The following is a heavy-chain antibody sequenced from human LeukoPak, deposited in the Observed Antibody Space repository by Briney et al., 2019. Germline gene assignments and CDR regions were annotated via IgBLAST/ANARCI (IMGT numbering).Heavy chain of an antibody. CDR2: ISNNGGST. V-gene: IGHV3-23*01. Sequence: PGGSLRLSCAATGFTLSNYAMSWVRQAPGRGLEWVSAISNNGGSTYDADSMKGRFTISRDNSKNTLHLQMNSLRAEDTAVYHCARQLGYCSDGSCYFDYWGQGTLVTVSS. CDR3: ARQLGYCSDGSCYFDY. D-gene: IGHD2-15*01. CDR1: GFTLSNYA. J-gene: IGHJ4*02.